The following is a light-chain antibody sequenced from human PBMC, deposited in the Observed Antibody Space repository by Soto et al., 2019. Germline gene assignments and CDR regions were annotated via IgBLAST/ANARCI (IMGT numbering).Light chain of an antibody. J-gene: IGKJ1*01. CDR3: QQCYSSPRT. CDR2: AAS. V-gene: IGKV1-39*01. Sequence: DIPMTQSPSTLSASVGDRVTITCRASQSISTYLNWYQQKLGRAPTLLIYAASSLQSGVPSRFSGGGSGTDFTLPISSLQPEDFAIYFCQQCYSSPRTFGQGTKVEIK. CDR1: QSISTY.